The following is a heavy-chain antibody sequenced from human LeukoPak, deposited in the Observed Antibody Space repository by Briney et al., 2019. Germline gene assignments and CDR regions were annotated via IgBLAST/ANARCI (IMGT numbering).Heavy chain of an antibody. J-gene: IGHJ4*02. CDR1: GGSISSYY. V-gene: IGHV4-4*07. CDR2: IYTSGST. D-gene: IGHD6-19*01. Sequence: SETLSLTCTVSGGSISSYYWNWIRRSAGKGLEWIGRIYTSGSTNYNPSLKSRVTMSVDTSKNQISLKLSFMTAADTAVYYCARDPSYSSGWYDYWGQGTLVTVSS. CDR3: ARDPSYSSGWYDY.